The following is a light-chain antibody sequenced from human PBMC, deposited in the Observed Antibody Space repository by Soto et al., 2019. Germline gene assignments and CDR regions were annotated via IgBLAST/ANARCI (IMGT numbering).Light chain of an antibody. J-gene: IGLJ2*01. CDR1: SSNLGAGYD. CDR2: GNR. V-gene: IGLV1-40*01. CDR3: AAWDDSLSAVV. Sequence: QSVLTQPPSVSGAPGQRVTISCTGNSSNLGAGYDVHWYQQLPGAAPKLVIFGNRNRPSGVPDRFSGSKSGTSASLAISGLRSEDEADYYCAAWDDSLSAVVFGGGTKLTVL.